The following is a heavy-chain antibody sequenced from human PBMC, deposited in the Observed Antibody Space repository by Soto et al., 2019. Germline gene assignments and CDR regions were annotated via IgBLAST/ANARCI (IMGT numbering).Heavy chain of an antibody. CDR1: GISVSTSDYY. Sequence: PSETLSLTCTVSGISVSTSDYYWGWVRQPPGKRLDWIGNIYYSGSTFYNPSLRSRVTLSVDTSKNQFSLRLNSVTVADTAVYFCAGFVVPASRNSDFDYWGQGTLVTVSS. V-gene: IGHV4-39*01. CDR2: IYYSGST. CDR3: AGFVVPASRNSDFDY. J-gene: IGHJ4*02. D-gene: IGHD2-15*01.